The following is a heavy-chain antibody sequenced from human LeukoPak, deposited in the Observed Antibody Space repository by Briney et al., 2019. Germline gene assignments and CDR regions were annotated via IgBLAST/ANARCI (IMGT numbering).Heavy chain of an antibody. Sequence: SETLSLTCTVSGGSFSGYYWSWIRQPPGKGLEWIGEINHSGSTNYNPSLKSRVTISVDTSKNQFSLKLSSVTAADTAVYYCARHRRGYSGYRYYFDYWGQGTLVTVSS. D-gene: IGHD5-12*01. CDR3: ARHRRGYSGYRYYFDY. J-gene: IGHJ4*02. CDR2: INHSGST. CDR1: GGSFSGYY. V-gene: IGHV4-34*01.